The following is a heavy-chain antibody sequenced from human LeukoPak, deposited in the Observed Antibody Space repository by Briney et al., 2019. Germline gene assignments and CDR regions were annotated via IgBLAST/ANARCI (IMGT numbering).Heavy chain of an antibody. CDR3: ARGRYSNYTYWYFDL. Sequence: SETLSLTCTVSGGSISSGGYYWSWIRQHPGKGLEWIGYIYYSGSTYYNPSLKSRVTISVDTSKNQFSLKLSSVTAADTAVYYCARGRYSNYTYWYFDLWGRGTLVTVSS. J-gene: IGHJ2*01. CDR2: IYYSGST. D-gene: IGHD4-11*01. CDR1: GGSISSGGYY. V-gene: IGHV4-31*03.